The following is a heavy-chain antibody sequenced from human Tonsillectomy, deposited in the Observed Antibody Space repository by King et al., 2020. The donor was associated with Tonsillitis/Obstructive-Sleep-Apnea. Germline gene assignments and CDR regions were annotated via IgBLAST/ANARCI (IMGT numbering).Heavy chain of an antibody. Sequence: VQLVESGGGLVKPGRSLRLSCTASGLTFGDYGMSWFRQAPGKGLEWVGFIRSKGYGETIEYAASVKGRFIISRDGSKSVAYLQMKSLKIEDTAVYYCPSLHPFVDYPLDPWGQGTLVTVSS. J-gene: IGHJ5*02. CDR1: GLTFGDYG. CDR2: IRSKGYGETI. D-gene: IGHD5-12*01. V-gene: IGHV3-49*05. CDR3: PSLHPFVDYPLDP.